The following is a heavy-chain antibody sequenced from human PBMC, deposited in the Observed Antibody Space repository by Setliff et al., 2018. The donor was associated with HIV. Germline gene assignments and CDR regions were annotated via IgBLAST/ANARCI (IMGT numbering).Heavy chain of an antibody. CDR1: GGSISSSGYY. Sequence: PSETLSLTCTVSGGSISSSGYYWAWIRQPPGKGLEWIGEVDHTGSTSYNPSLKSRVIISLDMSKNQFSLNLTSVTAADTAMYYCARGNGGPGTSWVLTRFDSWGQGTLVTVSS. V-gene: IGHV4-39*07. CDR2: VDHTGST. CDR3: ARGNGGPGTSWVLTRFDS. J-gene: IGHJ4*02. D-gene: IGHD6-13*01.